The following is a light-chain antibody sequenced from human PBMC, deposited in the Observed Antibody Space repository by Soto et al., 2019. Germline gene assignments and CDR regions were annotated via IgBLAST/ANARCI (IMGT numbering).Light chain of an antibody. V-gene: IGLV1-40*01. CDR1: SSNIGAGHD. CDR2: GNS. CDR3: QSFDSSLSALI. Sequence: QPVLTQPPSVSGAPGQRVTISCTGSSSNIGAGHDVHWYQQVPGAAPKVLISGNSNRPSGVPDRFSGSKSGTSASLAITGLQAEDEADYYCQSFDSSLSALIFGGGTKLTVL. J-gene: IGLJ2*01.